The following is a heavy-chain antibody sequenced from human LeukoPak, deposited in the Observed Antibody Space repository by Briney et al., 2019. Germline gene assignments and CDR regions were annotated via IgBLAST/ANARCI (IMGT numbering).Heavy chain of an antibody. Sequence: GGSLRLSCAASGLTFSSYAMSWVRQAPGKGLEWVGFIRSKAYGGTTEYAASVKGRFTISRDDSKSIAYLQMNSLKTEDTAVYYCTRASSYYDFWSGPEKYYFDYWGQGTLVTVSS. J-gene: IGHJ4*02. CDR1: GLTFSSYA. CDR2: IRSKAYGGTT. D-gene: IGHD3-3*01. V-gene: IGHV3-49*04. CDR3: TRASSYYDFWSGPEKYYFDY.